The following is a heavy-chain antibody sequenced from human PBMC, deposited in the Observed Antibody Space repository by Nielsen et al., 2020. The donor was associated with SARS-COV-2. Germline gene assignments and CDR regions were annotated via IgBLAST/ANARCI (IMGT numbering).Heavy chain of an antibody. CDR3: ARESSGYDHYNYGMDV. V-gene: IGHV4-31*03. D-gene: IGHD5-12*01. Sequence: SETLSLTCTVSGGSISSGGYYWSWIRPHPGKGLEWIGYIYFSGRTCYNPSLKSRVTISVDTSKNQFSLSLRSVTAADTAVYYYARESSGYDHYNYGMDVWGQGTTVTVSS. CDR1: GGSISSGGYY. CDR2: IYFSGRT. J-gene: IGHJ6*02.